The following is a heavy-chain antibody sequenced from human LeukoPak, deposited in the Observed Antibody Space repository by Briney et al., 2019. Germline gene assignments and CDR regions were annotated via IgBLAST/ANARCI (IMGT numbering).Heavy chain of an antibody. Sequence: GGSLRLSCAASEFTFSSYEMNWVRQAPGKGLEWVSYISTSGSTIYYADSVKGRFTISRDNSKNTLYLQMNSLRAEDTAVYYCASGLPPGIIDYWGQGTLVTVSS. CDR2: ISTSGSTI. J-gene: IGHJ4*02. D-gene: IGHD1-14*01. CDR1: EFTFSSYE. V-gene: IGHV3-48*03. CDR3: ASGLPPGIIDY.